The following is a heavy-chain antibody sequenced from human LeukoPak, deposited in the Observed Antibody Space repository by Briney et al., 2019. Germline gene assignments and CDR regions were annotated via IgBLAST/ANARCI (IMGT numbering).Heavy chain of an antibody. Sequence: GESLKISCKGSGYSFTNYWIGWVRQMPEKGLELMGIIYPGDSDTRYSPSFQGQVTISADKSISNAYLQWSSLQASDTAMYYCARAGTSGDRSFDYWGQGTLVTVPS. CDR2: IYPGDSDT. V-gene: IGHV5-51*01. J-gene: IGHJ4*02. CDR1: GYSFTNYW. CDR3: ARAGTSGDRSFDY. D-gene: IGHD2-21*01.